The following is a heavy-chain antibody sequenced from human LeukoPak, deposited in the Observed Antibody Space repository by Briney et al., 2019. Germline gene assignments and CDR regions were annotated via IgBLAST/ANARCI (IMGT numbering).Heavy chain of an antibody. CDR2: IYYSGST. Sequence: SQTLSLTCTVSGGSISSGGYYWSWIRQHPGKGLEWIGYIYYSGSTYYNPSLKSRVTISVDTSKNQFSLKLSSVTAADTAVYYCARHALTYTATYYFDYWGQGTLVTVSS. J-gene: IGHJ4*02. V-gene: IGHV4-31*03. CDR3: ARHALTYTATYYFDY. D-gene: IGHD5-18*01. CDR1: GGSISSGGYY.